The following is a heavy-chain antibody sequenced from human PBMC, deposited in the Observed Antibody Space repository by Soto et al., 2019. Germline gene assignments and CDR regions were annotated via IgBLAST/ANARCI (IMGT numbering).Heavy chain of an antibody. Sequence: PGGSLRLSCAASGFTFRSSAMSWVRQAPGKGLEWVSTISGGGSSTYYTDSVKGRFTISRDNSKNTLYLQMNSLRAEDTAVYYCATHRRIPDYWGQGTLVTVSS. CDR1: GFTFRSSA. CDR3: ATHRRIPDY. D-gene: IGHD2-21*01. J-gene: IGHJ4*02. V-gene: IGHV3-23*01. CDR2: ISGGGSST.